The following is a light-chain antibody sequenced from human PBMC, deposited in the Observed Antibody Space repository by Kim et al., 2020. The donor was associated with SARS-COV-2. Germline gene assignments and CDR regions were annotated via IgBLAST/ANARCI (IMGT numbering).Light chain of an antibody. CDR1: QSVNSNY. Sequence: DIVLTQSPGTLSLSPGERATLSCRASQSVNSNYLAWYQQKPGQAPSLLIYAASSRATGIPDRFSGSGSGTDFTLTISRLEPEDFALFYCQQYGSSLALTFGGGTKVDIK. CDR3: QQYGSSLALT. J-gene: IGKJ4*01. V-gene: IGKV3-20*01. CDR2: AAS.